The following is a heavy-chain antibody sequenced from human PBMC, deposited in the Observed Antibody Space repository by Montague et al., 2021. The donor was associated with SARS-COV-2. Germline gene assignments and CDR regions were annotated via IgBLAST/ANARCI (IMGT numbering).Heavy chain of an antibody. D-gene: IGHD3-9*01. CDR1: GFSLSTSGMC. Sequence: PALVKPTQTLTLTCTFSGFSLSTSGMCVSWIRQPPGKALEWLARIDWDDDKYYSTSLKTRLTISKDTSKNQVVLTMTNMDPVDTATYYCARIRYDILTGYPTLFDYWGQGTPVTVSS. CDR3: ARIRYDILTGYPTLFDY. J-gene: IGHJ4*02. V-gene: IGHV2-70*11. CDR2: IDWDDDK.